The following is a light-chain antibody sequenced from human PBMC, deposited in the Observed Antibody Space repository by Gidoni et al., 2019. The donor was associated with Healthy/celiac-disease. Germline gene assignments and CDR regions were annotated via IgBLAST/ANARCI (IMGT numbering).Light chain of an antibody. Sequence: EIVLTQSPGTLSLSPGERATLSCRASQSVSSSYLAWYQQKPVQAPRLLIYGASSRATGIPDRFSSSGSGTDFTLTISRLEPEDFAVYYCQQYGSSPLITFGQGTRLEIK. V-gene: IGKV3-20*01. CDR2: GAS. J-gene: IGKJ5*01. CDR1: QSVSSSY. CDR3: QQYGSSPLIT.